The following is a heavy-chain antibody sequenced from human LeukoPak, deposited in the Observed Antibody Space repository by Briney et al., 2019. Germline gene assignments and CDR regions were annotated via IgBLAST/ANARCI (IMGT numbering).Heavy chain of an antibody. Sequence: PSETLSLTCTVSDGSISSYYWSWIWQPPGKGLEWIGYIYYSGSTNYNPSLKSRVTISVDTSKNQFSLKLSSVTAADTAVYYCAREVERGSYKDWGQGTLVTVSS. V-gene: IGHV4-59*01. CDR3: AREVERGSYKD. D-gene: IGHD1-26*01. J-gene: IGHJ4*02. CDR2: IYYSGST. CDR1: DGSISSYY.